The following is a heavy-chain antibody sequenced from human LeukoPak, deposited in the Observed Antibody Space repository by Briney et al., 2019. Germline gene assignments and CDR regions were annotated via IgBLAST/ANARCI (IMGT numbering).Heavy chain of an antibody. CDR2: IIPIFGTA. V-gene: IGHV1-69*05. Sequence: SVKVSCKASGGTFSSYAISWVRQAPGQGLEWMGGIIPIFGTANYAQKFQGRVTMTRDTSTSTVYMELSSLRSEDTAVYYCARVKPNYYDSSAYGTFDIWGQGTMVTVSS. D-gene: IGHD3-22*01. CDR1: GGTFSSYA. CDR3: ARVKPNYYDSSAYGTFDI. J-gene: IGHJ3*02.